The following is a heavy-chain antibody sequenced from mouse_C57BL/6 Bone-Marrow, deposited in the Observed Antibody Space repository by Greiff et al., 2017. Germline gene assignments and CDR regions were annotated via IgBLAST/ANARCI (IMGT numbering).Heavy chain of an antibody. D-gene: IGHD2-4*01. V-gene: IGHV1-82*01. CDR2: MYPGDGDT. CDR3: ATYYDYDEGAMDY. J-gene: IGHJ4*01. CDR1: GYAFSSSW. Sequence: QVQLQQSGPELVKPGASVKISCKASGYAFSSSWMNWVKQRPGKGLEWIGRMYPGDGDTNYNGKFKGKATLTADKSSSTAYMQLSSLTSEDSAVYFCATYYDYDEGAMDYWGQGTSVTVSS.